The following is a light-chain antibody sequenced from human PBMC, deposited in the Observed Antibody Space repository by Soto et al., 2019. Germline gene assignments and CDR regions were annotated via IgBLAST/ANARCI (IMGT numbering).Light chain of an antibody. V-gene: IGLV2-14*01. Sequence: QSVLTQPASVSGSTGQSITISCTGTSSDVGGYNYVSWYQQHPGKAPKLMIYEVSNRPSGVSNRFSGSTSGNTASLTISGLQAEYEADYYCSSYTISSTLYVFGTGTKLTVL. CDR1: SSDVGGYNY. J-gene: IGLJ1*01. CDR2: EVS. CDR3: SSYTISSTLYV.